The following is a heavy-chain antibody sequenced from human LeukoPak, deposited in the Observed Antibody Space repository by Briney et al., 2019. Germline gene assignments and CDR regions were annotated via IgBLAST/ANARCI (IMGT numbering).Heavy chain of an antibody. CDR3: ARDSPHYYDSSGYHYDAFDI. CDR2: IYYSGST. D-gene: IGHD3-22*01. V-gene: IGHV4-30-4*08. J-gene: IGHJ3*02. CDR1: GGSISSGDYY. Sequence: SETLSLTCTVSGGSISSGDYYWSWIRQPPGKGLEWIVYIYYSGSTYYNPSLKSRVTISVDTSKNQFSLKLSSVTAADTAVYYCARDSPHYYDSSGYHYDAFDIWGQGTMVTVSS.